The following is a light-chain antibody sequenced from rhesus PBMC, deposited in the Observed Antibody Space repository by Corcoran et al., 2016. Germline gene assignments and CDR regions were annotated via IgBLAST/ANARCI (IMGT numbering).Light chain of an antibody. CDR3: LSYTNTKTYV. CDR2: EVT. J-gene: IGLJ1*01. CDR1: SSDIGGYNR. Sequence: QAAPTQSPSVSGSPGQSVTISCSGTSSDIGGYNRVSWYQQYPGKAPKLMIYEVTKRPSGVSDRFSGSKSANTASLTISGLQAGDEADYYCLSYTNTKTYVFGVGTRLTVL. V-gene: IGLV2-13*03.